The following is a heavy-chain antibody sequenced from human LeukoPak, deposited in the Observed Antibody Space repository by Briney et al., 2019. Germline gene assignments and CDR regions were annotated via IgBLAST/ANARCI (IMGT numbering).Heavy chain of an antibody. Sequence: GGSLRLSCAASGFTFSSYAMHWVRQAPGKGVEWVAVISYDGSNKYYADSVKGRFTISRDNSKNTLYLQMNSPRAEDTAVYYCANRGYGDYAYYYYGMDVWGQGTTVTVSS. CDR1: GFTFSSYA. CDR3: ANRGYGDYAYYYYGMDV. J-gene: IGHJ6*02. V-gene: IGHV3-30-3*01. CDR2: ISYDGSNK. D-gene: IGHD4-17*01.